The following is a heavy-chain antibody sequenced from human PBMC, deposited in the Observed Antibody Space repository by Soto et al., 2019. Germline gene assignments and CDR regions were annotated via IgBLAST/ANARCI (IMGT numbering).Heavy chain of an antibody. V-gene: IGHV3-30*18. J-gene: IGHJ4*02. D-gene: IGHD3-10*01. Sequence: GGSLRLSCAASGFTFNNYGMHWVRQAPGKGLEWVVVISFDGRNSYYLDSVKGRFTISRDNSKNTLYLDMTSLRPEDTAIYYCVKQTGSGSYSNAGSGGHFDSWGQGILVTSPQ. CDR1: GFTFNNYG. CDR3: VKQTGSGSYSNAGSGGHFDS. CDR2: ISFDGRNS.